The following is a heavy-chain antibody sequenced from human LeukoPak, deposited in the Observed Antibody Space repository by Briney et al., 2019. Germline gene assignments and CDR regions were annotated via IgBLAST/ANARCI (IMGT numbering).Heavy chain of an antibody. V-gene: IGHV3-15*01. CDR3: TTDWIVVVPAAMRLFDY. CDR2: LKSKGAGETQ. Sequence: GGSLRLSCAAYGFTFSNAWMSWVRQAPGKGLEWVGRLKSKGAGETQNYAGPVKGRFTISRDDSKNTLELQMNSLKTEDTAGYYCTTDWIVVVPAAMRLFDYWGQGTLVTVSS. D-gene: IGHD2-2*01. J-gene: IGHJ4*02. CDR1: GFTFSNAW.